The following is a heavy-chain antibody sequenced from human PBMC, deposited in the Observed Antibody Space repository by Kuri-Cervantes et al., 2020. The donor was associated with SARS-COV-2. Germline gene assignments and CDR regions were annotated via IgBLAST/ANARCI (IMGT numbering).Heavy chain of an antibody. D-gene: IGHD3-3*01. CDR3: AKDLPQVFGVVQIYYYYYYVDV. V-gene: IGHV3-21*01. J-gene: IGHJ6*03. Sequence: GESLKISCAASGFTFSSYSMNWVRQAPGKGLEWVSSISSSSSYIYYADSVKGRFTISRDNAKNSLYLQMNSLRAEDTAVYYCAKDLPQVFGVVQIYYYYYYVDVWGKGTTVTVSS. CDR1: GFTFSSYS. CDR2: ISSSSSYI.